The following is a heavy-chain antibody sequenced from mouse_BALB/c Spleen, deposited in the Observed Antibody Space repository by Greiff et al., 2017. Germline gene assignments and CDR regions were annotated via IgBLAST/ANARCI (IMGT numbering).Heavy chain of an antibody. Sequence: VKLQQSGAELMKPGASVKISCKATGYTFSSYWIEWVKQRPGHGLEWIGEILPGSGSTNYNEKFKGKATFTADTSSNTAYMQLSSLTSEDSAVYDCARGSGDDWVHYGGQGTTLTVSA. V-gene: IGHV1-9*01. CDR3: ARGSGDDWVHY. D-gene: IGHD2-2*01. J-gene: IGHJ2*01. CDR1: GYTFSSYW. CDR2: ILPGSGST.